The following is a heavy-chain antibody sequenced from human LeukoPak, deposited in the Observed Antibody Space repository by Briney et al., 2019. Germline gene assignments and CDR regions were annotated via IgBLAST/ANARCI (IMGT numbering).Heavy chain of an antibody. CDR2: IKQDGSET. V-gene: IGHV3-7*01. J-gene: IGHJ6*03. CDR1: AFTFSSYW. Sequence: GGSLRLSCAASAFTFSSYWMSWVRQAPGKGLEWVANIKQDGSETYYVDSVKGRFTISRDNAKNSLYLQMNSLRVEDTAVYYCARVLRYCSGGNCYSGGLGYMDVWGKGTTVTISS. D-gene: IGHD2-15*01. CDR3: ARVLRYCSGGNCYSGGLGYMDV.